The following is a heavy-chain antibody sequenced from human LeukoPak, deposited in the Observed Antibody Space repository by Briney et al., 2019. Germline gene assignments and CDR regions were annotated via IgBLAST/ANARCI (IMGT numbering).Heavy chain of an antibody. V-gene: IGHV4-39*01. CDR3: ARQVYDFWSGYYLPDDP. D-gene: IGHD3-3*01. CDR2: IYYSGST. J-gene: IGHJ5*02. Sequence: SETLSLTCTVSGGSISSSSYYWGWIRQPQGKGPEWIVSIYYSGSTYYNPSLKSRVTISVDTSKNQFSLKLSSVTAADTAVYYCARQVYDFWSGYYLPDDPWGQGTLVTVSS. CDR1: GGSISSSSYY.